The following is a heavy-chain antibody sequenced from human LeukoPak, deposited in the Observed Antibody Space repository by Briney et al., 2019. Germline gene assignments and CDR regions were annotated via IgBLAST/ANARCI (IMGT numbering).Heavy chain of an antibody. J-gene: IGHJ5*02. Sequence: PSETLSLTCTVSGYPINRGYFWGWIRQPPGKGPEWIVSIYQSSTTRYNPSLESRVSMSVDTSKNEFSLELRSVTAADTAVYYCAREAYCDGSGCYNWFDPWGQGTLVTVSS. CDR2: IYQSSTT. D-gene: IGHD2-21*01. CDR1: GYPINRGYF. CDR3: AREAYCDGSGCYNWFDP. V-gene: IGHV4-38-2*02.